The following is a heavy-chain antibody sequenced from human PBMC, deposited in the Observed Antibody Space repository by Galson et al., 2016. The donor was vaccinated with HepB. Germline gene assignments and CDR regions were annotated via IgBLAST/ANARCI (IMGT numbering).Heavy chain of an antibody. J-gene: IGHJ4*02. V-gene: IGHV3-53*04. D-gene: IGHD6-13*01. CDR2: IYSGGFT. CDR1: GFTVSSNY. CDR3: ARGRWQLD. Sequence: FLRLSCAASGFTVSSNYMNWVRQAPGKGLQWVSVIYSGGFTYYADSLKGRFTISRHNSKNTLYLQMNSLRAEDAAVYYCARGRWQLDWGQGTLVTVSS.